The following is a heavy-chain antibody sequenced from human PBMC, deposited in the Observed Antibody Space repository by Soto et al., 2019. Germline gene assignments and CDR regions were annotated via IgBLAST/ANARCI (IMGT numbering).Heavy chain of an antibody. J-gene: IGHJ5*02. CDR3: ARDRSFGGSGPTWFDP. D-gene: IGHD6-19*01. V-gene: IGHV1-69*13. CDR2: IIPIFGTA. CDR1: GGTFSSYA. Sequence: SVKVSCKASGGTFSSYAISWVRQAPGQGLEWMGGIIPIFGTANYAQKFQGRVTITADESTSTAYMELSSLRSEDTAVYYCARDRSFGGSGPTWFDPWGQGTLVTVSS.